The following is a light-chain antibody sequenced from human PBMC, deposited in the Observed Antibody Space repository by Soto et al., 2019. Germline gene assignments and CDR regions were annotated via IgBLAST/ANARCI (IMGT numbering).Light chain of an antibody. Sequence: AIQLTQSPSSLSAYVGDRVTITCRASQGIRSALAWYQQKPGEPPKLLIYDASSLESGVPSRFSGTGSGTDFTLTISSLRPEDFATYYGQHFKSYVFTFGPASKVNIK. CDR1: QGIRSA. CDR2: DAS. V-gene: IGKV1-13*02. J-gene: IGKJ3*01. CDR3: QHFKSYVFT.